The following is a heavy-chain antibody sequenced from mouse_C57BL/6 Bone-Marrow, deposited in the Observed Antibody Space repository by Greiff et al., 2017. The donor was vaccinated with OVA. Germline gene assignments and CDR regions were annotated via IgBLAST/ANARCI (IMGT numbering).Heavy chain of an antibody. D-gene: IGHD1-1*01. V-gene: IGHV1-82*01. CDR1: GYAFRRSW. J-gene: IGHJ4*01. CDR3: ARCPPYYSMDY. Sequence: QVQLQQSGPELVKPGASVTISCKASGYAFRRSWLNWVKQRPGKGLEWIGRLYPGDGDTTYNGKFTGKATLTAAKSSSTAYLHLSSLTSEDSAVDFCARCPPYYSMDYWGQGTSVTVSS. CDR2: LYPGDGDT.